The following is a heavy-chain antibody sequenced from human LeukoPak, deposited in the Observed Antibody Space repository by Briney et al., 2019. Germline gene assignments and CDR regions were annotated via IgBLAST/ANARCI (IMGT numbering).Heavy chain of an antibody. D-gene: IGHD6-13*01. CDR3: AKDYPSYSSRTLDY. J-gene: IGHJ4*02. V-gene: IGHV3-30*02. Sequence: GGSLRLSCAASGFSTYGMHWVRQAPGKGLEWVAFMPYDGSHKYYADSVKGRFTISRDNSKNTLYLQMNSLRAEDTAVYYCAKDYPSYSSRTLDYWGQGTLVTVSS. CDR2: MPYDGSHK. CDR1: GFSTYG.